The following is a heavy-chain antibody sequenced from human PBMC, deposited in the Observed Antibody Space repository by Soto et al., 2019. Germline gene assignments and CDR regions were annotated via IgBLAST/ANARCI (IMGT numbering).Heavy chain of an antibody. CDR3: AKLLYKLYYYYGMDV. D-gene: IGHD3-3*01. Sequence: PGGSLRLSCAASGFTFSSYAMNWVRQSPGKGLEWVSTISGSGDSTYYADSVKGRFTISRDNSKNTLYLQMNSLRAEDTAVYYCAKLLYKLYYYYGMDVWGQGTTVTVSS. J-gene: IGHJ6*02. V-gene: IGHV3-23*01. CDR2: ISGSGDST. CDR1: GFTFSSYA.